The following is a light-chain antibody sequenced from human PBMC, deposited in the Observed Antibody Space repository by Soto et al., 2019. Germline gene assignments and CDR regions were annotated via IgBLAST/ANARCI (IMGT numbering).Light chain of an antibody. CDR3: HQANSFPPT. Sequence: DIQMTQSPSSVSASVGDRVTITCRASQGISSWLAWYQQKPGQAPKLLIYDASSLQSGVPSRFSGSGSRTYFTHTISSLQHEEFATYYCHQANSFPPTFGGGTKVEIK. V-gene: IGKV1-12*01. CDR2: DAS. CDR1: QGISSW. J-gene: IGKJ4*01.